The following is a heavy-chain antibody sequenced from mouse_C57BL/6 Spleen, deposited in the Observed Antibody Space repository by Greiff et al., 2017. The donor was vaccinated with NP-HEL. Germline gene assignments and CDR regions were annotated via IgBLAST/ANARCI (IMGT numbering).Heavy chain of an antibody. CDR1: GYTFTSYG. Sequence: QVQLQQSGAELARPGASVKLSCKASGYTFTSYGISWVKQRTGQGLEWIGEIYPRSGNTYYNEKFKGKATLTADKSSSTAYMELRSLTSEDSAVYFCARYEAGTSYFDYWGQGTTLTVSS. V-gene: IGHV1-81*01. CDR2: IYPRSGNT. J-gene: IGHJ2*01. CDR3: ARYEAGTSYFDY. D-gene: IGHD4-1*01.